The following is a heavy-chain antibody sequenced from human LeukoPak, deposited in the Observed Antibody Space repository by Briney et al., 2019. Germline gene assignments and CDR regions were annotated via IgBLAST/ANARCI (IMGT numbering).Heavy chain of an antibody. CDR1: GFSFSSYW. CDR2: INPDARTT. Sequence: PGGSLRLSCAASGFSFSSYWMHWVRRPPGKGLVWVSHINPDARTTTYADSVKGRFTISRDNAQNTLYLQMNSLRAEDTAVYYCARGTALQDYWGQGTLVTVSS. D-gene: IGHD2-2*02. J-gene: IGHJ4*02. V-gene: IGHV3-74*01. CDR3: ARGTALQDY.